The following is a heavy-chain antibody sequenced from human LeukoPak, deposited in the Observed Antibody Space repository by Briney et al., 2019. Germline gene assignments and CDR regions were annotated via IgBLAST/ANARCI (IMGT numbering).Heavy chain of an antibody. CDR3: ASPEYSSSSGMDV. J-gene: IGHJ6*02. D-gene: IGHD6-6*01. CDR1: GFTFSSYA. V-gene: IGHV3-23*01. Sequence: GSLRLSCAASGFTFSSYAMRWVRQAPGKGLEWVSAVSGSGGSTYYADSVKGRFTISRDNSKNTLYLQMNSLRAEDTAVYYCASPEYSSSSGMDVWGQGTTVTVSS. CDR2: VSGSGGST.